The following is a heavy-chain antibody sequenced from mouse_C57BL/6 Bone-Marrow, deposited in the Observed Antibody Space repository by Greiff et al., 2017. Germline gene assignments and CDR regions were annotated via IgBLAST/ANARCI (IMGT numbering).Heavy chain of an antibody. CDR1: GFNIKDYY. V-gene: IGHV14-2*01. CDR2: IDPEDGET. J-gene: IGHJ2*01. CDR3: EGGYGNSYYFDY. D-gene: IGHD2-1*01. Sequence: VQLQQSGAELVKPGASVKLSCTASGFNIKDYYMHWVKQRTEQGLEWIGRIDPEDGETKYAPKFQGKATITADPSSNTAYLQLSSLTSEDTAVYYCEGGYGNSYYFDYWGQGTTLTVSS.